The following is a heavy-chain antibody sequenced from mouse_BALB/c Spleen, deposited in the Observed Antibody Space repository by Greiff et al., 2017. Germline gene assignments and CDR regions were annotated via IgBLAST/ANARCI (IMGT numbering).Heavy chain of an antibody. CDR3: TRSLLRAMDY. Sequence: QVQLKQSGPELVKPGASVKISCKASGYAFSSSWMNWVKQRPGQGLEWIGRIYPGDGDTNYNGKFKGKATLTADKSSSTAYMQLSSLTSVDSAVYYCTRSLLRAMDYWGQGTSVTVSS. J-gene: IGHJ4*01. D-gene: IGHD3-2*02. CDR1: GYAFSSSW. V-gene: IGHV1-82*01. CDR2: IYPGDGDT.